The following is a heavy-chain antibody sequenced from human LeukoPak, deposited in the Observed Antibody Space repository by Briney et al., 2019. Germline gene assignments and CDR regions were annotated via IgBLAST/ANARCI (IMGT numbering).Heavy chain of an antibody. CDR3: ARLVVVMGFDY. J-gene: IGHJ4*02. CDR2: ISSSSSYI. Sequence: GGSLRPSCAASGFTFSSYSMNWVRQAPGKGLEWVSSISSSSSYIYYADSVKGRFTISRDNAKNSLYLQMNSLRAEDTAVYYCARLVVVMGFDYWGQGTLVTVSS. D-gene: IGHD3-22*01. V-gene: IGHV3-21*01. CDR1: GFTFSSYS.